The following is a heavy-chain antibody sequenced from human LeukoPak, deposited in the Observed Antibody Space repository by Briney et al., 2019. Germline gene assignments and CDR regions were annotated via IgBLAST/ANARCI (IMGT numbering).Heavy chain of an antibody. V-gene: IGHV1-18*01. D-gene: IGHD6-13*01. CDR2: ISANNGNT. CDR1: GYTFTSFG. Sequence: GASVKVSCKASGYTFTSFGFSWVRQAPGQGLKWMGWISANNGNTNYAQKVQGRVTMTSDTSTNTAYMELRSLRSDDTAVYYCARWGYRGDGNWFDPWGQGTLVTVSS. J-gene: IGHJ5*02. CDR3: ARWGYRGDGNWFDP.